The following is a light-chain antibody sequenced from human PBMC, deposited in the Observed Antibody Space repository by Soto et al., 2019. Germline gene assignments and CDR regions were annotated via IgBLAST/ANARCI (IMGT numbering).Light chain of an antibody. V-gene: IGLV2-14*01. CDR2: EVT. Sequence: QSALTQPASVSGSPGQSITISCTGTSSDVGGSKSVSWYQQHPGKAPKLIIYEVTNRPSGVSNRFSGSKSGNTASLTISGLLAEDEADYYCSSYISGTTRVFGSGTKVTVL. CDR1: SSDVGGSKS. J-gene: IGLJ1*01. CDR3: SSYISGTTRV.